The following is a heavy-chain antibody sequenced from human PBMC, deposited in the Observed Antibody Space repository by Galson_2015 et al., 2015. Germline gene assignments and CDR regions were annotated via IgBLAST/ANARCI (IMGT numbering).Heavy chain of an antibody. V-gene: IGHV3-30*03. CDR2: ISYDGSNK. Sequence: SLRLSCAASGFTFSSYGMHWVRQAPGKGLEWVAVISYDGSNKYYADSVKGRFTISRDNAKNSLYLQMNSLRDEDTAVYYCASFLEWPIYYYYYYGMDVWGQGTTVTVSS. J-gene: IGHJ6*02. CDR1: GFTFSSYG. CDR3: ASFLEWPIYYYYYYGMDV. D-gene: IGHD3-3*01.